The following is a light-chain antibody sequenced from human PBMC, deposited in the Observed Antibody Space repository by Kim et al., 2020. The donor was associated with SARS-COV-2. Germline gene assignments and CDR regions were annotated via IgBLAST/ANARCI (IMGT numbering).Light chain of an antibody. V-gene: IGLV3-19*01. CDR1: SLRSYY. CDR3: NSRDSSGNRLI. J-gene: IGLJ2*01. CDR2: GKN. Sequence: SSELTQDPAVSVALGQTVRITCQGDSLRSYYASWYQQKPGQAPVVVIYGKNNRPSGIADRFSGSISGNTASLTITGAQAEDEADYYCNSRDSSGNRLIFGGGTQLTVL.